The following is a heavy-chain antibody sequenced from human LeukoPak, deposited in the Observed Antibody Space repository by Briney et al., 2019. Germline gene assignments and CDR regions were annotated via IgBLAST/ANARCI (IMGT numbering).Heavy chain of an antibody. Sequence: PSETLSLTCTVSGVSISSSSYYWGWIRQPPGKGLEWIGSIYYSGSTYYNPSLKSRVTISVDTSKNQFSLKLSSVTAADTAVYYCARLRGAAAGTDKNYYYYYGMDVWGQGTTVTVSS. CDR1: GVSISSSSYY. D-gene: IGHD6-13*01. J-gene: IGHJ6*02. V-gene: IGHV4-39*01. CDR3: ARLRGAAAGTDKNYYYYYGMDV. CDR2: IYYSGST.